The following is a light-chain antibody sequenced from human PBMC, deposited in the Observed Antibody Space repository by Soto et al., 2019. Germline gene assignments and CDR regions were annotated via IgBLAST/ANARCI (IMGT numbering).Light chain of an antibody. CDR3: SSYASTSFLVV. CDR1: SSDVGGFDY. V-gene: IGLV2-14*01. J-gene: IGLJ3*02. Sequence: QSVLAQPASVSGSPGQSITISCTGTSSDVGGFDYVSWYQQRPGKVHKLIIHNVSNRPSGVSDRFSGSKSGNTASLTISGLQADDEADYYCSSYASTSFLVVFGGGTKLTVL. CDR2: NVS.